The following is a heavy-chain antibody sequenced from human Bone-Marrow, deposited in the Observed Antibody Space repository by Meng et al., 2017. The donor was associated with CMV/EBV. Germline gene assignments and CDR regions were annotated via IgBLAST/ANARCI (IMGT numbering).Heavy chain of an antibody. CDR3: AKGKYGGGWFDFDS. D-gene: IGHD2-15*01. CDR1: GGPISSINYF. Sequence: SVTLSLTCIVCGGPISSINYFWAWIRQPPGKGLEWIANVFYSGATHYNPSLQSRVTISLDTSKNQISLRTNSVTAADTAVYYCAKGKYGGGWFDFDSWGQGMLVTVSS. J-gene: IGHJ4*02. CDR2: VFYSGAT. V-gene: IGHV4-39*07.